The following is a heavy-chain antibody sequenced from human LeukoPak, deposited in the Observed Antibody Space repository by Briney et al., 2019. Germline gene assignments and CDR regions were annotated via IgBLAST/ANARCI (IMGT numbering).Heavy chain of an antibody. CDR3: AKERDTAMVTIDY. D-gene: IGHD5-18*01. J-gene: IGHJ4*02. Sequence: GGSLRLSCAASGFTFSSYSMNWVRQAPGKGLEWVAFIRYDGSNKYYADSVKGRFTISRDNSKNTLYLQMNSLRAEDTAVYYCAKERDTAMVTIDYWGQGTLVTASS. V-gene: IGHV3-30*02. CDR1: GFTFSSYS. CDR2: IRYDGSNK.